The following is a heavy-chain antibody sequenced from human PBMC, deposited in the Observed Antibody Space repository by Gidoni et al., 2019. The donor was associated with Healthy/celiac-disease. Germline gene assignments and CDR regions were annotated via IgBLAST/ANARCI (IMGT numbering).Heavy chain of an antibody. V-gene: IGHV1-46*01. J-gene: IGHJ4*02. D-gene: IGHD1-26*01. CDR2: INPSVGST. CDR1: GYTFTSYY. CDR3: ARAPRLGPNARDGSYLPIDY. Sequence: QVQLVQSGAEVKKPGASVKVSCKASGYTFTSYYMHWVRQAPGQGLEWMGIINPSVGSTSYAQKFQGRVTMTRDTSTSTVYMELSSLRSEDTAVYYCARAPRLGPNARDGSYLPIDYWGQGTLVTVSS.